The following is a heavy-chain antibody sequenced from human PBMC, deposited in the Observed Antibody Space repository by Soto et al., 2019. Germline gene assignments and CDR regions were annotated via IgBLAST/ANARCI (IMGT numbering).Heavy chain of an antibody. CDR1: GFTVSSNY. CDR2: IYSGGST. J-gene: IGHJ3*02. Sequence: PGGSLRLSCAASGFTVSSNYMSWVRQAPGKGLEWVSVIYSGGSTYYADSVKGRFTISRDNSKNTLYLQMNSLRAEDTAVYYCASKVLLWFGEDAFDIWGQGTMVTVSS. CDR3: ASKVLLWFGEDAFDI. D-gene: IGHD3-10*01. V-gene: IGHV3-66*01.